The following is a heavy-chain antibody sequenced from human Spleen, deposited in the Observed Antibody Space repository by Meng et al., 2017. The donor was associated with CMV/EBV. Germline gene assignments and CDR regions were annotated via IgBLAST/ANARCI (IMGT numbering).Heavy chain of an antibody. Sequence: GESLKISCAASGFTFSTYAMSWVRQAPGKGLEWVSAISGSGGSTNYADSVKGRFTISRDNSKNTLYLQINSLRAEDTAVYYCAKGVTFYYDRAYCDSWGQGALVTVSS. V-gene: IGHV3-23*01. CDR1: GFTFSTYA. D-gene: IGHD3-22*01. CDR2: ISGSGGST. J-gene: IGHJ4*02. CDR3: AKGVTFYYDRAYCDS.